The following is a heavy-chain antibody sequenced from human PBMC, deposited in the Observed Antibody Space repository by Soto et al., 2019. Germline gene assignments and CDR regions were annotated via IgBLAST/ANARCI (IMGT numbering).Heavy chain of an antibody. CDR1: GGTFSSYA. CDR3: ARVSEGYSYGSNSYYGMDV. Sequence: QVQLVQSGAEVKKPGSSVKVSCKASGGTFSSYAISWVRQAPGQGLEWMGGIIPIFGTANYAQKFQGRVTITADESTCTAYMELSSLRSEDTAVYYCARVSEGYSYGSNSYYGMDVWGQGPTVTVSS. CDR2: IIPIFGTA. J-gene: IGHJ6*02. D-gene: IGHD5-18*01. V-gene: IGHV1-69*12.